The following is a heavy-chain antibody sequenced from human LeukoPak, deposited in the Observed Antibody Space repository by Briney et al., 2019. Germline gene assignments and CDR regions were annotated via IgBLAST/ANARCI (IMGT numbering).Heavy chain of an antibody. CDR3: AKSLGDPSTWYWLWDS. CDR2: ISPSGDST. J-gene: IGHJ4*02. Sequence: GGSLRLSCAASGFTFSTYAMYWVRQAPGKGLDWVSAISPSGDSTNYADSVKGRFTISRDNSRNTHYLQMNSLRAEDTAIYYCAKSLGDPSTWYWLWDSWGQGTLVTVSS. V-gene: IGHV3-23*01. D-gene: IGHD2-8*02. CDR1: GFTFSTYA.